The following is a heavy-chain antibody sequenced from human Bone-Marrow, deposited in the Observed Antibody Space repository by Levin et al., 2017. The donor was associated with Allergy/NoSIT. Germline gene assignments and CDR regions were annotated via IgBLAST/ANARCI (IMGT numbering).Heavy chain of an antibody. J-gene: IGHJ3*01. V-gene: IGHV3-7*01. CDR3: ARGSRCTGNVCPDAFDV. Sequence: KGLEWVANIKRDGSEEYYVDSVKGRFTISRDNANNLLYLQMNSLRAEDMGLYFCARGSRCTGNVCPDAFDVWGQGTVVTVSS. CDR2: IKRDGSEE. D-gene: IGHD2-8*02.